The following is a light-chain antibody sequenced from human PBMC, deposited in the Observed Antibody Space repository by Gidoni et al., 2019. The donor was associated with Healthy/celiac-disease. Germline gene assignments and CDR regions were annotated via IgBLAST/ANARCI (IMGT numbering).Light chain of an antibody. CDR2: AAS. V-gene: IGKV1-39*01. Sequence: DIQMTQSPSSLSASVGDRVTITCRASQSISSYLNLYQQKPGKAPKLLIYAASSLQSGVPSRFSGIGSGTDFTLTISSLQPEDFATYYCQQSYSTPYTFGQXTKLEIK. CDR3: QQSYSTPYT. CDR1: QSISSY. J-gene: IGKJ2*01.